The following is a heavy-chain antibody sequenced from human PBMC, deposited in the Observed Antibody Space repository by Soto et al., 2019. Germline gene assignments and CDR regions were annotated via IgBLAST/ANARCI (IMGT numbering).Heavy chain of an antibody. V-gene: IGHV1-18*04. Sequence: XSVKVSCKASVYTFTSYGISWVRQAPGQGLEWMGWISAYNGNTNYAQKLQGRVTMTTDTSTSTAYMELRSLRSDDTAVYYCARGSCSGGSCYRVFDYWGQGTLVTVSS. CDR1: VYTFTSYG. CDR2: ISAYNGNT. D-gene: IGHD2-15*01. CDR3: ARGSCSGGSCYRVFDY. J-gene: IGHJ4*02.